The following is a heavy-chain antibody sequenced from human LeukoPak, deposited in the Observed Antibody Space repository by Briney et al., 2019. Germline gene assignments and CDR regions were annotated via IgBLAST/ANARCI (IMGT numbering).Heavy chain of an antibody. CDR3: ARGSYDFWSGYSRDYYYYMDV. V-gene: IGHV1-18*01. CDR2: ISAYNGNT. D-gene: IGHD3-3*01. CDR1: GYTFTSYD. Sequence: GASVKVSCKASGYTFTSYDINWVRQAPGQGLEWMGWISAYNGNTNYAQKLQGRVTMTTDTSTSTAYMELRSLRSDDTAVYYCARGSYDFWSGYSRDYYYYMDVWGKGPRSPSP. J-gene: IGHJ6*03.